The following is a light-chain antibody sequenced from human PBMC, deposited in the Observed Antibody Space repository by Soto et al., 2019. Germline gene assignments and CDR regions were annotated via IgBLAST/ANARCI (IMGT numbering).Light chain of an antibody. CDR1: QSISSW. Sequence: DIQMTQSPSTLSASVGDRVTITCRASQSISSWLAWYQQKPGKAPKLLIYKASSLESGVPSRFSGSGSGTEFTLTTSSLQPDDFATYYCHQYNSYWTFGQGTKVESK. V-gene: IGKV1-5*03. J-gene: IGKJ1*01. CDR3: HQYNSYWT. CDR2: KAS.